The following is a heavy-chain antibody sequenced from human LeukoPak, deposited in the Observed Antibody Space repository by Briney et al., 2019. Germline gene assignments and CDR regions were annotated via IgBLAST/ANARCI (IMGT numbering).Heavy chain of an antibody. Sequence: ASVKVSCKASGYTFTSYYMHWVRQAPGQGLEWMGIINPSGGSTSYAQKFQGRVTMTRDTSTSTVYMELSSLRSEDTAVYYCARARGFHDSPSSYFDYWGQGTLVAVSS. CDR1: GYTFTSYY. V-gene: IGHV1-46*01. J-gene: IGHJ4*02. D-gene: IGHD3-16*01. CDR3: ARARGFHDSPSSYFDY. CDR2: INPSGGST.